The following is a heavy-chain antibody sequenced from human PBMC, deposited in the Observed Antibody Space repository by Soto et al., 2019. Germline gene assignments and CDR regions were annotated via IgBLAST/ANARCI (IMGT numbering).Heavy chain of an antibody. J-gene: IGHJ4*02. CDR1: GYTFTSYG. Sequence: QGQLVQSGNEVKKPGASVNVSCKAFGYTFTSYGFSWVRQVPGKGLEWLGWISAFNGDTHYAQTMKGRVTVTTDTSTTTVHMELRSLTPADTAVYYCTREAGWQRMVPYDWGQGTLVTVS. CDR2: ISAFNGDT. V-gene: IGHV1-18*04. CDR3: TREAGWQRMVPYD. D-gene: IGHD3-10*01.